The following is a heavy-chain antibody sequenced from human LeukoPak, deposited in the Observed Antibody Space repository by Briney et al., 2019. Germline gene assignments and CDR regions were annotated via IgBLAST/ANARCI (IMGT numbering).Heavy chain of an antibody. CDR3: ARTIYSDIVVVPAAYNWLDP. V-gene: IGHV1-18*01. Sequence: ASVKVSCKASGYTFTSYGISWVRQAPGQGLEWMGWISAYNGNTNYAQKLQGRVTMTTDTSTSTAYMELRSLRSDDTAVYYCARTIYSDIVVVPAAYNWLDPWGQGTLVTVSS. D-gene: IGHD2-2*01. J-gene: IGHJ5*02. CDR2: ISAYNGNT. CDR1: GYTFTSYG.